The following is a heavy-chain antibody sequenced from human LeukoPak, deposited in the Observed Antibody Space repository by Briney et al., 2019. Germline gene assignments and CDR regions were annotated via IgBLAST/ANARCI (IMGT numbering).Heavy chain of an antibody. V-gene: IGHV1-18*01. Sequence: GASVKVSCKASGYTFASYSISWVRQDPGQGLAGMGWICAYNGNTNYAQKLQGRVTMTTDTSTSTAYMELRSLRSDDTAVYYCVTVEYFDYWGQGTLATVTS. D-gene: IGHD4-23*01. J-gene: IGHJ4*02. CDR2: ICAYNGNT. CDR3: VTVEYFDY. CDR1: GYTFASYS.